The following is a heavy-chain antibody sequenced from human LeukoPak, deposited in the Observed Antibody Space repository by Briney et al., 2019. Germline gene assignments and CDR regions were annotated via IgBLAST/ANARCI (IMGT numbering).Heavy chain of an antibody. V-gene: IGHV1-69-2*01. J-gene: IGHJ3*01. D-gene: IGHD1-1*01. CDR3: ATDLDPNP. CDR2: VDPEDGET. CDR1: GYTLTDYY. Sequence: GASVKVSCKASGYTLTDYYMHWVQQAPGKGLEWMGRVDPEDGETIYAEKFQGRVTITADTSTDTAYMELSSLRSEDTAVYYCATDLDPNPWGQGTMVTVSS.